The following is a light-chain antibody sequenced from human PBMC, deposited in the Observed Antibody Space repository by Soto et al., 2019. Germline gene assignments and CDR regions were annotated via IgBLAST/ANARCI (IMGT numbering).Light chain of an antibody. CDR3: QPYDNWPPFT. Sequence: VMTQSPATLSVSPGARATLSCRASQSVSSNLAWNQQKPGQAPRLLIYDASDRATGIPARFTGSGSGTDFTLTISSLEPEDFAVYYCQPYDNWPPFTFGQGTRLEIK. CDR1: QSVSSN. J-gene: IGKJ5*01. V-gene: IGKV3D-15*01. CDR2: DAS.